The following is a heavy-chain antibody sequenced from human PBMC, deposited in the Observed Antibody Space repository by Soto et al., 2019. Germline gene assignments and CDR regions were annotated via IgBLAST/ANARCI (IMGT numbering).Heavy chain of an antibody. Sequence: PGESLKISGKGSGYSFPNYWINWVRQTPGKGLEWMGIVYPGDSKTRYSPSFQGQVTISVDKSISTAYLQWNSLTASDTAMYYCARQGWGSLYYYGVDVWGQGTTVTVSS. D-gene: IGHD3-16*01. CDR2: VYPGDSKT. CDR3: ARQGWGSLYYYGVDV. V-gene: IGHV5-51*01. CDR1: GYSFPNYW. J-gene: IGHJ6*02.